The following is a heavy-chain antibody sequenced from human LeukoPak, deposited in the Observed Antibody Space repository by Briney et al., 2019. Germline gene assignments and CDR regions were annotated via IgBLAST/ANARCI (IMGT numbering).Heavy chain of an antibody. J-gene: IGHJ4*02. CDR3: ARESPLRFLEWLFDY. D-gene: IGHD3-3*01. CDR1: GYTFTSYG. Sequence: ASVKVSCKASGYTFTSYGISWVRQAPGQGLEWMGRIIPIFGTANYAQKFQGRVTITTDESTSTAYMELSSLRSEDTAVYYCARESPLRFLEWLFDYWGQGTLVTVSS. V-gene: IGHV1-69*05. CDR2: IIPIFGTA.